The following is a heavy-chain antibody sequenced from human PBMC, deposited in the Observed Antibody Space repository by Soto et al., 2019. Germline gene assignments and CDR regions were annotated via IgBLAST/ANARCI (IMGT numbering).Heavy chain of an antibody. CDR1: GGSISSYY. V-gene: IGHV4-59*08. CDR2: IYYSGST. Sequence: SETLSLTCTVSGGSISSYYWSWIRQPPGKGLEWIGYIYYSGSTNYNPSLKSRVTISVDTSKNQFSLKLSSVTAADTAVYYCARRITTGSPGFDPWGQGTLVTVSS. D-gene: IGHD1-1*01. J-gene: IGHJ5*02. CDR3: ARRITTGSPGFDP.